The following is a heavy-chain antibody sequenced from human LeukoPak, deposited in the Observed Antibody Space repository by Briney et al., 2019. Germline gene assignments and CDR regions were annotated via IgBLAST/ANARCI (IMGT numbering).Heavy chain of an antibody. V-gene: IGHV1-69*01. J-gene: IGHJ4*02. CDR1: GGTFSSYA. D-gene: IGHD1-1*01. CDR2: IIPIFGTA. Sequence: GSSVKVSCKASGGTFSSYAISWVRQAPGQGLEWMGGIIPIFGTANYAQKFQGRVTITADESTSTAYMELNSLRAEDTAVYYCAMLTVGPMERRLDWGQGTLVTVSS. CDR3: AMLTVGPMERRLD.